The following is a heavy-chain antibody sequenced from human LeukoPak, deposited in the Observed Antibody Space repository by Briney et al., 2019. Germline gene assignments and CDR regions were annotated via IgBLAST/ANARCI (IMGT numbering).Heavy chain of an antibody. CDR1: GFTFSSYG. Sequence: PGGSLRLSCAASGFTFSSYGMHWVRQAPGKGLEWVAVIWYDGSNKYYADSVKGRFTISRDNSKNTLYLQMNSLRAEDTAVYYCARDLNYYDSSGYYSGAFDIWGQGTMVTVSS. V-gene: IGHV3-33*01. CDR3: ARDLNYYDSSGYYSGAFDI. J-gene: IGHJ3*02. D-gene: IGHD3-22*01. CDR2: IWYDGSNK.